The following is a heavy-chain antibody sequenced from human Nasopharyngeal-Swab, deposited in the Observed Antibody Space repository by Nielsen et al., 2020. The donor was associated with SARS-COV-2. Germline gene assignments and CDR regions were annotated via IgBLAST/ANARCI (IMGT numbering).Heavy chain of an antibody. CDR1: GSSFATYW. D-gene: IGHD1-1*01. V-gene: IGHV5-10-1*01. Sequence: GESLKISCQASGSSFATYWITWVSQMSGKGPEWMGRIDPSDSYSMYSPSFQGHVTFSADKSTSTAFLEWSSLKASDTAMYYCVGHSSTGTYAFANWGQGTLVTVSS. CDR2: IDPSDSYS. J-gene: IGHJ4*02. CDR3: VGHSSTGTYAFAN.